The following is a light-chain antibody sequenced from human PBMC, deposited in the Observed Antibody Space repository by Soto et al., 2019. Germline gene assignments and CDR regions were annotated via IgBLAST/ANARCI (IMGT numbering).Light chain of an antibody. CDR1: QSVSSSY. J-gene: IGKJ3*01. CDR3: QQYGSSPPFP. V-gene: IGKV3-20*01. CDR2: GAS. Sequence: EIGLTQSPGTLSLSPGERATLSCRASQSVSSSYLAWYQQKPGQAPRLLIYGASSRATGIPDRFSGSGSGTDFTLTISRLEPEDFGVYYCQQYGSSPPFPFGPGTKVDIK.